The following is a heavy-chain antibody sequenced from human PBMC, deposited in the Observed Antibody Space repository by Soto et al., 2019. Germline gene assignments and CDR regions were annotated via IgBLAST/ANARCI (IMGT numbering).Heavy chain of an antibody. V-gene: IGHV4-39*01. J-gene: IGHJ4*02. CDR3: ARQHSYVRSWYGY. CDR1: GGSISSSSYY. D-gene: IGHD5-18*01. Sequence: SETLSLTCTVSGGSISSSSYYWGWIRQPPGKGLEWIGSIYYSGSTYYNPSLKSRVTISVDTSKNQFSLKLSSVTAADTAVYYCARQHSYVRSWYGYWGQGTLVTVSS. CDR2: IYYSGST.